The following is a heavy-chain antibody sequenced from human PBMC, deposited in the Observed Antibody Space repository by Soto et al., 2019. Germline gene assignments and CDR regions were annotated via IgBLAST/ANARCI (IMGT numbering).Heavy chain of an antibody. V-gene: IGHV1-69*02. D-gene: IGHD2-2*01. CDR1: GDTISSYT. J-gene: IGHJ4*02. CDR2: IIPILGIA. CDR3: ASLTAARPV. Sequence: PVNLSRKTSGDTISSYTISCVRQAPGQGLEWMGRIIPILGIANYAQKFQGRVTITADKSTSTAYMELSSLRSEDTAVYYCASLTAARPVWGQGTLVTVSS.